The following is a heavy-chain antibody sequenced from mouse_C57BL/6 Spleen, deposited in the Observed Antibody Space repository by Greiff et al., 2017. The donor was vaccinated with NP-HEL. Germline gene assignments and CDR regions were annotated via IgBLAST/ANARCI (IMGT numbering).Heavy chain of an antibody. CDR2: IRSKSNNYAT. J-gene: IGHJ4*01. CDR1: GFSFNTYA. CDR3: VKGQGNYVGAMDY. D-gene: IGHD2-1*01. Sequence: EVKLQESGGGLVQPKGSLKLSCAASGFSFNTYAMNWVRQAPGKGLEWVARIRSKSNNYATYYADSVKDRFTISRDDSESMLYLQMNNLKTEDTAMYYCVKGQGNYVGAMDYWGQGTSVTVSS. V-gene: IGHV10-1*01.